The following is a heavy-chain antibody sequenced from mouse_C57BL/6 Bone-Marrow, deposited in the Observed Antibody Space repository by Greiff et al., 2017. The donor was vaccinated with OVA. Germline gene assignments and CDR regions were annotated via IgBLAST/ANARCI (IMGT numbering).Heavy chain of an antibody. CDR2: ISSGGSYT. V-gene: IGHV5-6*01. Sequence: EVQLVESGGDLVKPGGSLKLSCAASGFTFSSYGMSWVRQTPDKRLEWVATISSGGSYTYYPDSVKGRFTISRDNAKNTLYLQMSSLKSEDTAMYYCARHGEDYWGQGTTLTVSS. CDR1: GFTFSSYG. CDR3: ARHGEDY. J-gene: IGHJ2*01.